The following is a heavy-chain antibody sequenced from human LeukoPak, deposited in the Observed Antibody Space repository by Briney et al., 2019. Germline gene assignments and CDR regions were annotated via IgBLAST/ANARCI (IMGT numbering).Heavy chain of an antibody. CDR3: ARVNTYCGGDCYTFDY. D-gene: IGHD2-21*02. CDR2: IYYTGST. CDR1: GGSISSNY. V-gene: IGHV4-59*01. J-gene: IGHJ4*02. Sequence: SETLSLTCTVSGGSISSNYWTWIRQPPGKGLEWIGYIYYTGSTNYYNPSLKSRVTISVDTSKNQFSLKLSSVTAADTAVYYCARVNTYCGGDCYTFDYWGQGTLVTVPS.